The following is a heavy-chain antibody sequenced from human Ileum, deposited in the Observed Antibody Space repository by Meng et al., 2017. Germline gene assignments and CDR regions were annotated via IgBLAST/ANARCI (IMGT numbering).Heavy chain of an antibody. J-gene: IGHJ4*02. Sequence: EVQLVESGGGLVQPGGSLRLSWAASGFIFSSSGMNWVRQAPGKGLEWVSSISSSARNTYYADSVMGRFTISRDNSKNTVYLQMTSLRVEDTAVYYCAKDPDELDSWGQGTLVTVSS. V-gene: IGHV3-23*04. CDR3: AKDPDELDS. CDR2: ISSSARNT. CDR1: GFIFSSSG.